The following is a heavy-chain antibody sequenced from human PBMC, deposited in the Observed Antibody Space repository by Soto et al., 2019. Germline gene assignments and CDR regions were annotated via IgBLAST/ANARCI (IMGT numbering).Heavy chain of an antibody. CDR3: ARAAYCTNGVCYTGDGPYGMDV. CDR1: GGSFSGYY. Sequence: SETLSLTCAVYGGSFSGYYWSWIRQPPGKGLEWIGEINHSGSTNYNPSLKRRVTISVDTSKNQFSLKLSSVTAADTAVYYCARAAYCTNGVCYTGDGPYGMDVWGQGTTVTVSS. CDR2: INHSGST. D-gene: IGHD2-8*01. J-gene: IGHJ6*02. V-gene: IGHV4-34*01.